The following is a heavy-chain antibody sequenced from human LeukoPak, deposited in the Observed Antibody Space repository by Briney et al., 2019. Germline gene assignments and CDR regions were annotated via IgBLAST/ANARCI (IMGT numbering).Heavy chain of an antibody. CDR2: IYYSGST. CDR1: GGSISSYY. V-gene: IGHV4-59*01. Sequence: SETLSLTRTVSGGSISSYYWSWIRQPPGKGLEWIGYIYYSGSTNYNPSLKSRVTISVDTSKNQFSLKLSSVTAADTAVYYCARHQDSSGYYLDYWGQGTLVTVSS. J-gene: IGHJ4*02. D-gene: IGHD3-22*01. CDR3: ARHQDSSGYYLDY.